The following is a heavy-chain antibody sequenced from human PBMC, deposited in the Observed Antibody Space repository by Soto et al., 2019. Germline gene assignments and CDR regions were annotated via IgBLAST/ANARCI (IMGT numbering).Heavy chain of an antibody. J-gene: IGHJ6*02. CDR2: IKQDGGQT. Sequence: PGGSLRLSCAASEFTCDSYWMTWVRQAPGKGLEWVAHIKQDGGQTYYVDSVKGRFTISRDNAKTSLYPQMNSLRAEDTSVYFCARGGNGYENWPPYYYYGMDVWGQGTTVTVSS. D-gene: IGHD5-12*01. V-gene: IGHV3-7*01. CDR3: ARGGNGYENWPPYYYYGMDV. CDR1: EFTCDSYW.